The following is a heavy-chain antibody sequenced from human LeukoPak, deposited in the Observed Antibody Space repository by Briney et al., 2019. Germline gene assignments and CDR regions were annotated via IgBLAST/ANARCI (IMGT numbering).Heavy chain of an antibody. CDR2: INPNTGDT. D-gene: IGHD1-1*01. J-gene: IGHJ4*02. V-gene: IGHV1-2*02. CDR1: GYTFTAYY. CDR3: ARGPATGAFDY. Sequence: ASVTVSCKASGYTFTAYYMHWMRQDPGQGLEWMGWINPNTGDTKYAQKFQGRVTMTRDTSISTAYMELSRLRSDDTAVYYCARGPATGAFDYWGQGSLVTVSS.